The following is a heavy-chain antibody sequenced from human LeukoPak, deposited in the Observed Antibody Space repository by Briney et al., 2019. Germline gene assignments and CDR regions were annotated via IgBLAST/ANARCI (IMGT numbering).Heavy chain of an antibody. Sequence: PSETLSLTCTVSGGSISSYYWSWIRQPPGKGLEWIGYIYYSGSTNYNPSLKSRVTISVDTSKNQFSLKLSSVTAADTAVYYCARDGADFWSGYYRSPFGMDVWGQGTTVTVSS. CDR1: GGSISSYY. J-gene: IGHJ6*02. CDR2: IYYSGST. D-gene: IGHD3-3*01. CDR3: ARDGADFWSGYYRSPFGMDV. V-gene: IGHV4-59*01.